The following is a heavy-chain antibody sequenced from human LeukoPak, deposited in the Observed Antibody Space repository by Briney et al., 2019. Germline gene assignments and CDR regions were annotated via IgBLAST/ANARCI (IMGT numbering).Heavy chain of an antibody. Sequence: GESLKISXKGSGYSFTSYWIGWVRQMPGKGLEWMGIIYPGDSDTRYSPSLQGQVTISADRSISTAYLQWSSLKASDTAMYYCARLPKDIVVVVAATHWGQGTLVTVSS. J-gene: IGHJ4*02. V-gene: IGHV5-51*01. CDR2: IYPGDSDT. CDR3: ARLPKDIVVVVAATH. CDR1: GYSFTSYW. D-gene: IGHD2-15*01.